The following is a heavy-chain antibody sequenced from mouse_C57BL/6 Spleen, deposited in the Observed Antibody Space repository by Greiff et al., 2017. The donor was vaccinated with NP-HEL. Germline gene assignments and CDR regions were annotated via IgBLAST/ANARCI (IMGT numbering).Heavy chain of an antibody. CDR2: IHPNSGST. CDR3: APSYYDDDVFAY. J-gene: IGHJ3*01. V-gene: IGHV1-64*01. CDR1: GYTFTSYW. Sequence: QVQLQQPGAELVKPGASVKLSCKASGYTFTSYWMHWVKQRPGQGLEWIGMIHPNSGSTNYNEKFKSKATLTVDKSSSTAYMQLSSLTSEDSAVYYCAPSYYDDDVFAYWGQGTLVTVSA. D-gene: IGHD2-4*01.